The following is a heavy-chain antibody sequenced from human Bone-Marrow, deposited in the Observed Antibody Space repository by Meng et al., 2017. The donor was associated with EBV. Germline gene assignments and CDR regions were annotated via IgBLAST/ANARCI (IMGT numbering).Heavy chain of an antibody. V-gene: IGHV1-69*01. J-gene: IGHJ4*02. D-gene: IGHD3-10*01. CDR3: ASESGRGFTPDY. CDR2: LIPMSGAP. CDR1: GGTFNSDA. Sequence: QVQVVQLGAGVKKPGSSVKVSCWTSGGTFNSDAVSWVRQAPGQGLEWMGGLIPMSGAPHYAQKFQGRVTITADESTSTHYMDLSNLRSDDTAMYYCASESGRGFTPDYWGQGTLVTASS.